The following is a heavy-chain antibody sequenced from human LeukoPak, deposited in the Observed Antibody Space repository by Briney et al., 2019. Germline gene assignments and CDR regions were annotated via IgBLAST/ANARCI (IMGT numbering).Heavy chain of an antibody. CDR3: ASLIGYSHDY. CDR1: GGSFSGYY. Sequence: SETLSLTCAVYGGSFSGYYWSWIRQPPGKGPEWIGEINHSGSTNYNPSLKSRVTISVDTSKNQFSLKLSSVTAADTAVYYCASLIGYSHDYWGQGTLVTVSS. J-gene: IGHJ4*02. D-gene: IGHD5-18*01. CDR2: INHSGST. V-gene: IGHV4-34*01.